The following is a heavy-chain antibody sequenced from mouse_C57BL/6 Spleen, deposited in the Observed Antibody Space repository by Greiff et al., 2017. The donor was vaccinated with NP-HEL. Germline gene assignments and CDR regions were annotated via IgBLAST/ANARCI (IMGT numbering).Heavy chain of an antibody. V-gene: IGHV14-4*01. Sequence: EVKLQESGAELVRPGASVKLSCTASGFNIKDDYMHWVKQRPEQGLEWIGWIDPENGDTEYASKFQGKATITADTSSNTAYLQLSSLTSEDTAVYYCTTLEDYGRFAYWGQGTLVTVSA. CDR1: GFNIKDDY. CDR2: IDPENGDT. J-gene: IGHJ3*01. CDR3: TTLEDYGRFAY. D-gene: IGHD2-4*01.